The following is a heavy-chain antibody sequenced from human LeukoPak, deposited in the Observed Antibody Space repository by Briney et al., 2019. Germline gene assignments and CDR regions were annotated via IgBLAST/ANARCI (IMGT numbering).Heavy chain of an antibody. D-gene: IGHD6-13*01. V-gene: IGHV3-21*01. CDR1: GFTFSSYS. J-gene: IGHJ5*02. CDR3: AREGYSSSWYFQWFDP. CDR2: ISSSSSYI. Sequence: GGSLRPSCAASGFTFSSYSMNWVRQAPGKGLEWVSSISSSSSYIYYADSVKGRFTISRDNAKNSLYLQMNSLRAEDTAVYYCAREGYSSSWYFQWFDPWGQGTLVTVSS.